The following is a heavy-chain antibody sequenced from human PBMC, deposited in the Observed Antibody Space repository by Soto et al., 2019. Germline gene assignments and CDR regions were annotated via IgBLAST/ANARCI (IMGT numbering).Heavy chain of an antibody. CDR2: ISYDGSDK. CDR3: ARGRNYYDSSGYYFDY. V-gene: IGHV3-30-3*01. J-gene: IGHJ4*02. D-gene: IGHD3-22*01. Sequence: SLRLSCAASGFTFSMYAMHWVRQAPGKGLGWVAVISYDGSDKYYADSVKGRFTVSRDNSKNTQYLQMNSLRAEDTAVYYCARGRNYYDSSGYYFDYWGQGALVP. CDR1: GFTFSMYA.